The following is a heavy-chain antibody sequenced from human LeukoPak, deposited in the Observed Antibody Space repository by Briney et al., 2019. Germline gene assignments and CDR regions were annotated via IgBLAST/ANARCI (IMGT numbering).Heavy chain of an antibody. CDR2: ISSSSSYI. V-gene: IGHV3-21*01. D-gene: IGHD6-13*01. J-gene: IGHJ4*02. CDR3: ASHLLSSWFIGY. CDR1: GFTFSSYS. Sequence: GGSLRLSCAASGFTFSSYSMNWVRQAPGKGLEWVSSISSSSSYIYYADSVKGRFTISRDNAKNSLYLQMNSLRAEDTAVYYCASHLLSSWFIGYWGQRTLVTVSS.